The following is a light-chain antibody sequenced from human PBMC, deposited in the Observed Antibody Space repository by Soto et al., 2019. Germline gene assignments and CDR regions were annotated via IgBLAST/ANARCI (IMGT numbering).Light chain of an antibody. V-gene: IGLV2-8*01. J-gene: IGLJ2*01. CDR2: EVS. CDR3: SSYAGSHVV. Sequence: QSALTQPPSASGSPGQSVTISCTGTSSDVGGYNYVSWYQQHPGTAPKLMIYEVSKRPSGVPDRFSGSKSGNTASLTVSGLQAEDEADYYRSSYAGSHVVFGGGTKVTVL. CDR1: SSDVGGYNY.